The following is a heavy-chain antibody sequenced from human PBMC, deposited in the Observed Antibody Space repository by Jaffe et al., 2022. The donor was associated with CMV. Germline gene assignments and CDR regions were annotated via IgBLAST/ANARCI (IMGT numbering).Heavy chain of an antibody. CDR2: IWYDGSNK. CDR1: GFTFSSYG. J-gene: IGHJ5*02. D-gene: IGHD3-10*01. V-gene: IGHV3-33*08. Sequence: QVQLVESGGGVVQPGRSLRLSCAASGFTFSSYGMHWVRQAPGKGLEWVAVIWYDGSNKYYADSVKGRFTISRDNSKNTLYLQMNSLRAEDTAVYYCARDNSPRSGSDLPAGNWFDPWGQGTLVTVSS. CDR3: ARDNSPRSGSDLPAGNWFDP.